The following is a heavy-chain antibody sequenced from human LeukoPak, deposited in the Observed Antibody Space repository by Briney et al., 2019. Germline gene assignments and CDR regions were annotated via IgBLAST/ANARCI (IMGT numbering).Heavy chain of an antibody. V-gene: IGHV1-2*02. CDR2: TNANSGGT. CDR1: GYTFTGYY. D-gene: IGHD6-19*01. CDR3: AKAGGESSGYPFDY. J-gene: IGHJ4*02. Sequence: GASVKVSCKASGYTFTGYYMHCVRPGPGQRLGWMGWTNANSGGTNYAQKFQGRVTMTRDTSISTAYMVLSRLRSDDEAVYYCAKAGGESSGYPFDYWGQGTLVTVSS.